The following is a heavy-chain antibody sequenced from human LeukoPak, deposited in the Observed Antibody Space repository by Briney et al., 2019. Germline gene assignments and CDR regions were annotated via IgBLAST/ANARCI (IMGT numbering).Heavy chain of an antibody. CDR2: INPNSGGT. Sequence: ASVKVSCKASGYTFTDYYMHWVRQAPGQGLERMGWINPNSGGTNYAQKFQGRVTMTRDTSISTAYMELSRLRSDDTAVYYCARPPTQYNWNYAVNWFDPWGQGTLVTVSS. D-gene: IGHD1-7*01. CDR3: ARPPTQYNWNYAVNWFDP. V-gene: IGHV1-2*02. J-gene: IGHJ5*02. CDR1: GYTFTDYY.